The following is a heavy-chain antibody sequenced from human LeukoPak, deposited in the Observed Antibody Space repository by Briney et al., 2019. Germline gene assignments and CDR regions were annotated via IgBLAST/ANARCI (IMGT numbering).Heavy chain of an antibody. CDR2: ISGSGDIT. Sequence: PGGSXXLSCAASGFTFSAXVMRWVRXAPGKXLEWGXSISGSGDITYYTDSVKGRFTISRDNSRNTLHLQMNSLRAEDTALYYCAKAHLPDYYYMDVWGKGTTVTVSS. J-gene: IGHJ6*03. CDR3: AKAHLPDYYYMDV. V-gene: IGHV3-23*01. CDR1: GFTFSAXV.